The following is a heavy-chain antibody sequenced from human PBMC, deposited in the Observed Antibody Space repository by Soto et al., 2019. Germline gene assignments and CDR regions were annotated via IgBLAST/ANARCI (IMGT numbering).Heavy chain of an antibody. Sequence: SETLSLTCTVSGGSISSSSYYWGWIRQPPGKGLEWIGCIDYSGSTNYNPSLRSRITITIDTSSNQFSLNLASVTAADAAVYYCTRARYGDHFDSWGQGTLVTVSS. J-gene: IGHJ4*02. D-gene: IGHD4-17*01. CDR2: IDYSGST. CDR3: TRARYGDHFDS. V-gene: IGHV4-39*07. CDR1: GGSISSSSYY.